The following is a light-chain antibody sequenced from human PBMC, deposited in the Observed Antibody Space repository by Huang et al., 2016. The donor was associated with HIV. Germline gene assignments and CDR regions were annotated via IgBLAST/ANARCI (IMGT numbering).Light chain of an antibody. CDR1: QDITNY. CDR3: QQYDNLPLT. Sequence: DIQMTQSPSSLSASIGDRVTIPCQSSQDITNYLSWYLLKPGKAPKFLIYDASNLEAGVPSRFSGGGSGTDFTFTISSLQPEDIGTYYCQQYDNLPLTFGGGTKVEIK. J-gene: IGKJ4*01. V-gene: IGKV1-33*01. CDR2: DAS.